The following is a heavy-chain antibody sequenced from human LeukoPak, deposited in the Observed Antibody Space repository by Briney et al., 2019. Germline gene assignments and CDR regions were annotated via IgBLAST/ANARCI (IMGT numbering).Heavy chain of an antibody. CDR1: GGSCDDYY. D-gene: IGHD5-24*01. V-gene: IGHV4-34*01. CDR3: ARGRDRSKAGDH. CDR2: IHPHGIF. Sequence: PSETLSLTCAVYGGSCDDYYCSWIRQPPGKGLEWVGEIHPHGIFYYNSSLMSRVTISIDTSNTQSSLRLTSVTATDTAFYYCARGRDRSKAGDHWGQGSPVTVSS. J-gene: IGHJ4*02.